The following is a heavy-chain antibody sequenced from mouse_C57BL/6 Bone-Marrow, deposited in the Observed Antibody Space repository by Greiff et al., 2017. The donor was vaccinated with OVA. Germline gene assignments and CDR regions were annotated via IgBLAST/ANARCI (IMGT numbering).Heavy chain of an antibody. Sequence: EVQLQQSGPELVKPGASVKISCKASGYTFTDYYMNWVKQSHGQSLEWIGDINPNNGGTSYNQKFKGKATLTVDKSSSTAYMELRSLTSEDSAVYYCACYCGSRESPAMDYWGQGTSVTVSS. J-gene: IGHJ4*01. D-gene: IGHD1-1*01. CDR3: ACYCGSRESPAMDY. CDR1: GYTFTDYY. V-gene: IGHV1-26*01. CDR2: INPNNGGT.